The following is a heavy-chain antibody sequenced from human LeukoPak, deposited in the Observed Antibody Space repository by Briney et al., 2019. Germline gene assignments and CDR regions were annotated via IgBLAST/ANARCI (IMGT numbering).Heavy chain of an antibody. D-gene: IGHD3-22*01. J-gene: IGHJ4*02. Sequence: SETPSLTCTVSGGSISSYYWSWIRQPPGKGLEWIGYIYYSGSTNYNPSLKSRVTISVDTSKNQFSLKLSSVTAADTAVYYCARGGAYYYDSSGYYHYWGQGTLVTVSS. CDR1: GGSISSYY. V-gene: IGHV4-59*01. CDR2: IYYSGST. CDR3: ARGGAYYYDSSGYYHY.